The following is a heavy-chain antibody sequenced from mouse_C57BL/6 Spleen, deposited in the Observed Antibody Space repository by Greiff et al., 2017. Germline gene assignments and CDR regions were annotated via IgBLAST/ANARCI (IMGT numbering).Heavy chain of an antibody. J-gene: IGHJ2*01. Sequence: QVQLQQSGPALVKPGASVKISCKASGYAFSSSWMNWVKQRPGTGLEWIGRLYPGDGDTNYNGKFKGKATLTADKSSSTAYTQLSSRTSEDSAVYFCARAGTFDYGGQGTTLTGSS. CDR1: GYAFSSSW. D-gene: IGHD1-1*02. CDR3: ARAGTFDY. CDR2: LYPGDGDT. V-gene: IGHV1-82*01.